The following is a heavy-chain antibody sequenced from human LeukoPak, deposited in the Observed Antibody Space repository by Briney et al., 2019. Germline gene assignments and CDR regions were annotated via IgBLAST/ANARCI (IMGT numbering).Heavy chain of an antibody. Sequence: ASVKVSCKASGYTFTSYYMHWVRQAPGQGLEWMGIINPSGGSTSYAQKFQGRVTMTRDMSTSTVYMELSSLRSEDTAVYYCARGRRPSGWSRSWGPWFDPWGQGTLVTVSS. CDR1: GYTFTSYY. CDR2: INPSGGST. J-gene: IGHJ5*02. V-gene: IGHV1-46*01. CDR3: ARGRRPSGWSRSWGPWFDP. D-gene: IGHD6-19*01.